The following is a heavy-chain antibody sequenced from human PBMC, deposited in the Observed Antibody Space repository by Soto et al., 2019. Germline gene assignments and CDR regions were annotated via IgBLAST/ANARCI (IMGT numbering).Heavy chain of an antibody. D-gene: IGHD5-12*01. CDR2: IKNDGTST. CDR1: GVIFGNYW. J-gene: IGHJ4*02. Sequence: GGSLRLSCTGPGVIFGNYWMHWIRQAPGKGLVWVSSIKNDGTSTNYADSVKGRFTISRDNAKNTLYLQMDSLRGEDTALYYCARETSGYSSYFDYWGQGSLVTVSS. V-gene: IGHV3-74*01. CDR3: ARETSGYSSYFDY.